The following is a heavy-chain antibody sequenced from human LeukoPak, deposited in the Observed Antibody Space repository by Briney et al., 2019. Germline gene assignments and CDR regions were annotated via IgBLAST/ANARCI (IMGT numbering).Heavy chain of an antibody. CDR1: GDSVSSNSVD. CDR2: TYYRSKWYN. V-gene: IGHV6-1*01. D-gene: IGHD7-27*01. CDR3: ARGLGRRTGDFDY. Sequence: SQTLSLTCAISGDSVSSNSVDWNWIRQSPSRGLEWLGRTYYRSKWYNDYALSVKSRITINPDTSKNQSSLQLNSVTPEDTAVYYCARGLGRRTGDFDYWGQGTLVTVSS. J-gene: IGHJ4*02.